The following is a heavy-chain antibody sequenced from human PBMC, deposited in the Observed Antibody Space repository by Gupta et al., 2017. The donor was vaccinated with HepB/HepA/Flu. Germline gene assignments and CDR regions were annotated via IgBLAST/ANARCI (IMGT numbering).Heavy chain of an antibody. CDR2: IKSDGSQK. CDR1: DFTYGRSY. D-gene: IGHD3-16*01. Sequence: EVQLVDSGGGLVQPGGSLTLNCAASDFTYGRSYMSWVRQGPGEGLEWVANIKSDGSQKFYVDSVKGRFTISRDNAKNSLYLQVKSLRVEDTAVYYCARGGSKFGDWGQGTLVTVSS. CDR3: ARGGSKFGD. J-gene: IGHJ4*02. V-gene: IGHV3-7*01.